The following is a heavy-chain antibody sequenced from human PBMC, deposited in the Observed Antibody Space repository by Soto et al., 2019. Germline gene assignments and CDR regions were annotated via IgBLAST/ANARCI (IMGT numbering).Heavy chain of an antibody. CDR3: ARWARTSIGGKDFDY. D-gene: IGHD3-16*01. Sequence: SETLSLTCAVYGGSITSYYWSWILQPPGKGLEWIGEIHHTGTTNYNPSLKSRGLISLDTSKNHFFLSLTSVTAAETAVYYRARWARTSIGGKDFDYWGQGTLVTVSS. CDR1: GGSITSYY. CDR2: IHHTGTT. V-gene: IGHV4-34*01. J-gene: IGHJ4*02.